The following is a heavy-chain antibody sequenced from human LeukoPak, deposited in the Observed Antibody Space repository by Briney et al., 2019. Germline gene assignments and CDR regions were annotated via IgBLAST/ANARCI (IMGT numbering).Heavy chain of an antibody. J-gene: IGHJ4*02. Sequence: ASVKVSCKASGYTFTSYDIYWVRQATGQGLEWMGWMNPNSGNTGYAQKFQGRVTITRNTSISTAYMELSSLRSEDTAVYYCARYSGSFDFDYWGQGTLLTVSS. CDR3: ARYSGSFDFDY. D-gene: IGHD1-26*01. CDR2: MNPNSGNT. CDR1: GYTFTSYD. V-gene: IGHV1-8*03.